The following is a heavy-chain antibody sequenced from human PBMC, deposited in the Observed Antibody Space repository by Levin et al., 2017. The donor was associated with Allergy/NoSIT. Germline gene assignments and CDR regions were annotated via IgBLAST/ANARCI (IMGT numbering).Heavy chain of an antibody. CDR1: GYTFTSYA. D-gene: IGHD3-10*01. V-gene: IGHV7-4-1*02. CDR2: INTNTGNP. J-gene: IGHJ4*02. Sequence: GESLKISCKASGYTFTSYAMNWVRQAPGQGLEWMGWINTNTGNPTYAQGFTGRFVFSLDTSVSTAYLQISSLKAEDTAVYYCARDDGSGSYYFFDYWGQGTLVTVSS. CDR3: ARDDGSGSYYFFDY.